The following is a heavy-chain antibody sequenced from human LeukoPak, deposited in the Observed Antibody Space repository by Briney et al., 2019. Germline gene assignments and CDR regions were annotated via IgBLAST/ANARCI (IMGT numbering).Heavy chain of an antibody. Sequence: GGSLRLSCAASGFTFSSYGMHWVCQAPGKGLEWVAVISYDGSNKYYADSVKGRFTISRDNSKNTLYLQMNSLRAEDTAVYYCAKDVKSGWLQSERYYFDYWGQGTLVTVSS. V-gene: IGHV3-30*18. CDR2: ISYDGSNK. CDR3: AKDVKSGWLQSERYYFDY. J-gene: IGHJ4*02. CDR1: GFTFSSYG. D-gene: IGHD5-24*01.